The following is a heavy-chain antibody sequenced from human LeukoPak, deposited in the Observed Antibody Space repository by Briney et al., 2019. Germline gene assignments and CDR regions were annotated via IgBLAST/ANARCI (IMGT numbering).Heavy chain of an antibody. CDR1: GFTFSSYA. V-gene: IGHV3-23*01. Sequence: GGSLRLSCAASGFTFSSYAMSWVRQAPGKGLEWVSAISGSGGSTYYADSVKGRFTISRDNSKNTLYLQMNSLRAEDTAVYYCASLQLSIPYYYYYGMGVWGQGTTVTVSS. CDR3: ASLQLSIPYYYYYGMGV. J-gene: IGHJ6*02. D-gene: IGHD2-2*01. CDR2: ISGSGGST.